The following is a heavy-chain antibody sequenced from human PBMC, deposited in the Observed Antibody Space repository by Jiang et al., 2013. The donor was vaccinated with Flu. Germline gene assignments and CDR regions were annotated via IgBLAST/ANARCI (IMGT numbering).Heavy chain of an antibody. CDR1: W. V-gene: IGHV5-51*01. Sequence: WFGWVRQMPGKGLEWMGIIYAGDSNTKYSPSSKARSPSQPTRPSSTAYLQWSGLKASDTAMYYCTRALNGNYRWDVWGQGTTVTVSS. CDR3: TRALNGNYRWDV. D-gene: IGHD1-7*01. CDR2: IYAGDSNT. J-gene: IGHJ6*02.